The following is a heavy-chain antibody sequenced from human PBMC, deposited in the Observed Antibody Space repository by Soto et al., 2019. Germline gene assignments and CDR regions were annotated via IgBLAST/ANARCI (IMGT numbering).Heavy chain of an antibody. Sequence: GSLRLSCAASGFSFSSYGMHWVRQAPGKGLDWVAVIWYDGSSKYYAESVKGRFTISRDNSKNTLYVQMNSLTVEDTAVYYCARAQYTGSYFDACDVWGQGTMVTVSS. J-gene: IGHJ3*01. V-gene: IGHV3-33*03. CDR3: ARAQYTGSYFDACDV. CDR2: IWYDGSSK. D-gene: IGHD1-26*01. CDR1: GFSFSSYG.